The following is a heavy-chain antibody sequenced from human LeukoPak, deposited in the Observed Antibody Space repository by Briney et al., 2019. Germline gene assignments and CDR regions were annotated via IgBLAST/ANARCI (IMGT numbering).Heavy chain of an antibody. Sequence: GGSLRLSCAASGFTFSSYWMSWVRQAPGKGLEWVANIKQDGSEKYYVDSVKGRFTISRDNAKNSLYLQMNSLRAEDTAVYYCARGRVGYSSGWYGYWGQGTLVTVSS. V-gene: IGHV3-7*01. CDR3: ARGRVGYSSGWYGY. J-gene: IGHJ4*02. CDR2: IKQDGSEK. CDR1: GFTFSSYW. D-gene: IGHD6-19*01.